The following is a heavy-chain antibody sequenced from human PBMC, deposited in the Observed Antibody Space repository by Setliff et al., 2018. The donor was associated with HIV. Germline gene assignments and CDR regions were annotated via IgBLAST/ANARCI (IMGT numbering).Heavy chain of an antibody. CDR3: AKDHYYGSGSYSYYYYYMDV. J-gene: IGHJ6*03. CDR2: IRYDGSNK. V-gene: IGHV3-30*02. CDR1: GFTFSSYG. D-gene: IGHD3-10*01. Sequence: HPGGSLRLSCAASGFTFSSYGMHWVRQAPGKGLEWVAFIRYDGSNKYYADSVKGRFTISRDNSKNTLYLQMNSLRAEDTAVYYCAKDHYYGSGSYSYYYYYMDVWGKGTTVTVSS.